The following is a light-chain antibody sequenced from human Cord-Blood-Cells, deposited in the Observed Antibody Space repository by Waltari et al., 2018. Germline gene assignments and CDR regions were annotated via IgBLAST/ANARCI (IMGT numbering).Light chain of an antibody. CDR3: CSYAGSSTYV. J-gene: IGLJ1*01. CDR2: EGS. CDR1: SSDFGCYNL. Sequence: QSALTQPASVSGSPGQSITISCTGPSSDFGCYNLVSWYQQHPGKAPKLMIYEGSKRPSGVSNRFSGSKSGNTASLTISGLQAEDEADYYCCSYAGSSTYVFGTGTKVTVL. V-gene: IGLV2-23*01.